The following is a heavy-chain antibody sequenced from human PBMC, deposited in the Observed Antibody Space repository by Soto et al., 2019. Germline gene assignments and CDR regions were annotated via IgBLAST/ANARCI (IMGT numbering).Heavy chain of an antibody. Sequence: GGSLRLSCVASAFTFSSYAMSWDRQVPGKGLEWVSAISGSGGSTYYAESVKGRFTISRDNSKNTLYLQMNSLRAEDTAVYYCAKGGLGLNQLWYFDLWGRGTLVTVSS. D-gene: IGHD7-27*01. J-gene: IGHJ2*01. CDR3: AKGGLGLNQLWYFDL. CDR2: ISGSGGST. CDR1: AFTFSSYA. V-gene: IGHV3-23*01.